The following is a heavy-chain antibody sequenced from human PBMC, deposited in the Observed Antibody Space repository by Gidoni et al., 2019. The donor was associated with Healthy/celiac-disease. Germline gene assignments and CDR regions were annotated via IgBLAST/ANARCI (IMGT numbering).Heavy chain of an antibody. CDR1: GGSFSGYY. V-gene: IGHV4-34*01. J-gene: IGHJ6*02. CDR2: INHSGST. CDR3: ARGFLYDRLMFDGMDV. D-gene: IGHD5-12*01. Sequence: QVQLQQWGAGLLKPSEPLSLTCAVYGGSFSGYYWSWIRQPPGKGLEWIGEINHSGSTNYNPSLKSRVTISVDTSKNQFSLKLSSVTAADTAVYYCARGFLYDRLMFDGMDVWGQGTTVTVSS.